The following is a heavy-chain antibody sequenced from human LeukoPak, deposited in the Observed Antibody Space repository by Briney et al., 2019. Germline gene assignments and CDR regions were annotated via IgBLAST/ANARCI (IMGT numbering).Heavy chain of an antibody. D-gene: IGHD6-13*01. Sequence: PGGSLRLSCAVSGFTFGSYAMSWVRQTPGKGRQWVSAIGGTGGGTIYADSVKGRFTISRDNSKNTVYLQMNSLRVEDAAVYYCVKGRIATPGYAEKFLYWGQGTRVIVSS. V-gene: IGHV3-23*01. J-gene: IGHJ1*01. CDR3: VKGRIATPGYAEKFLY. CDR2: IGGTGGGT. CDR1: GFTFGSYA.